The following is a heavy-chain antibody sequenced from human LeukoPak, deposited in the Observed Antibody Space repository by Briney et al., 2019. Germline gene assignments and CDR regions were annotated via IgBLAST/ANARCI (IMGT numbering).Heavy chain of an antibody. J-gene: IGHJ4*02. Sequence: GGSLRLSCAASGFTVSSNYMSWVRQAPGKGLEWVSVIYSGGSTYYADSVKGSFTISRDNSKNTLYLQMNSLRAEDTAVYYCKLDYYDSSGYYYFDYWGQGTLVTVSS. CDR3: KLDYYDSSGYYYFDY. V-gene: IGHV3-66*01. CDR1: GFTVSSNY. CDR2: IYSGGST. D-gene: IGHD3-22*01.